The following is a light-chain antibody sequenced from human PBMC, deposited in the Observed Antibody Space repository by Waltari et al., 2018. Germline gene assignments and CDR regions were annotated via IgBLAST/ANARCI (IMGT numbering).Light chain of an antibody. CDR1: QGISSW. CDR2: AAS. Sequence: DIQMTQSPSSLSASVGDKVTITCRASQGISSWLAWYQQKPGKAPKLLIYAASSLQSGVPARFSGSGSGTDYTLNISSLQPEDFATYYCQQGYNTPFTFGPGTKLDIK. V-gene: IGKV1-12*01. J-gene: IGKJ3*01. CDR3: QQGYNTPFT.